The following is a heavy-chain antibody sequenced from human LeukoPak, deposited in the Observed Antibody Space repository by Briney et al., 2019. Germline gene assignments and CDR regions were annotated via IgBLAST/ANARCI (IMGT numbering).Heavy chain of an antibody. CDR3: ARDVEAVAGSYYFDY. D-gene: IGHD6-19*01. CDR2: INPSGGST. J-gene: IGHJ4*02. Sequence: ASVKVSCKASGYTFTSYYMHWARQAPGQGLEWMGIINPSGGSTSYAQKFQGRVTMTRDTSTSTVYMELSSLRSEDTAVYYCARDVEAVAGSYYFDYWGQGTLVTVSS. V-gene: IGHV1-46*01. CDR1: GYTFTSYY.